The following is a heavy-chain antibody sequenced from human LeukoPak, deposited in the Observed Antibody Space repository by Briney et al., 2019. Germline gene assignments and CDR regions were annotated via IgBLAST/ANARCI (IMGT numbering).Heavy chain of an antibody. Sequence: GASVKVSCKASGYAFTRHAMNWVRQAPGQGLEWVGWINTNTRNPTYGQGFTGRFVFSLDTSVSTAYLQISGLKAEDTAVYYCARDAWDYDYVWGSYRYSPHYFDYWGQGTLVTVSS. CDR2: INTNTRNP. D-gene: IGHD3-16*02. J-gene: IGHJ4*02. CDR3: ARDAWDYDYVWGSYRYSPHYFDY. CDR1: GYAFTRHA. V-gene: IGHV7-4-1*02.